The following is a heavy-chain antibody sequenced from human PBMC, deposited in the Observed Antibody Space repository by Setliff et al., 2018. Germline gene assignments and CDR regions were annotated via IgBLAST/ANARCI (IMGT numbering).Heavy chain of an antibody. CDR1: GYDFRSHG. V-gene: IGHV1-18*01. CDR3: ARGGRAVAAAFDI. J-gene: IGHJ3*02. CDR2: INPFNGNT. Sequence: ASVKVSCKAYGYDFRSHGFTWVRQAPGQGLEWMGWINPFNGNTNYAQKLQGRVTMTTDTSTSTAYMELRSLRSDDTAVYYCARGGRAVAAAFDIWGQGTMVTVSS. D-gene: IGHD6-19*01.